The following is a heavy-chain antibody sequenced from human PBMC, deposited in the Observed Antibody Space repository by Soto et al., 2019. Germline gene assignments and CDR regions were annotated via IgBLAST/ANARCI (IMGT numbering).Heavy chain of an antibody. J-gene: IGHJ6*02. CDR3: AKRGYGDYGAGYYYFGMDV. CDR1: GFTFSSYG. V-gene: IGHV3-30*18. Sequence: QVQLVESGGGVVQPGRSLRLSCAASGFTFSSYGMHWVRQAPSKGLEWVAVISYDGGNKNYADSVKGRFTISRDNSKNTLYLQMNSLRAEDTAVYYCAKRGYGDYGAGYYYFGMDVWGQGTTVTVSS. CDR2: ISYDGGNK. D-gene: IGHD4-17*01.